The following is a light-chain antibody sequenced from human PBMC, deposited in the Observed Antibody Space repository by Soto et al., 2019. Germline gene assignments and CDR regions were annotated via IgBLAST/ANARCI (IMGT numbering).Light chain of an antibody. V-gene: IGKV1-5*01. CDR2: DAS. J-gene: IGKJ1*01. CDR3: QQCSSFSRT. CDR1: QTISTW. Sequence: DIQMTQSPSTLSASVGDRVTITCRASQTISTWLAWYQQKPGKAPELLIYDASTLESGVPSRFSGSGSGTEFSLTISSLQPDDFATFYCQQCSSFSRTFGQGTKVDIK.